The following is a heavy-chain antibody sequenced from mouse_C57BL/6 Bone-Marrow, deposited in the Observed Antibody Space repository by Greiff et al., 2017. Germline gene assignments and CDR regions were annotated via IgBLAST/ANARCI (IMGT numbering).Heavy chain of an antibody. CDR2: IYWDDDK. CDR3: ARPIYDGYYEDWYFDV. J-gene: IGHJ1*03. D-gene: IGHD2-3*01. Sequence: QVTLKVSGPGILQSSQTLSLTCSFSGFSLSTSGMGVSWIRQPSGKGLEWLAHIYWDDDKRYNPSLKSRLTISKDTSRNQVFLKITSVDTADTATYYCARPIYDGYYEDWYFDVWGTGTTVTVSS. V-gene: IGHV8-12*01. CDR1: GFSLSTSGMG.